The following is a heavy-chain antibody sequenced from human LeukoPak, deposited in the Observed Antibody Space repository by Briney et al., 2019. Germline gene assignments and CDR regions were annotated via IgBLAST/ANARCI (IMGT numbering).Heavy chain of an antibody. CDR1: GLAVTNNY. J-gene: IGHJ3*01. V-gene: IGHV3-66*01. Sequence: GGSLRLSCAASGLAVTNNYMTWVRQAPGKGLEWVSVIYSGGRTSYAASVKGRFTISRDNAKNTVYIQVSGLKVDDTAVYYCARGTSSGYYRTEAFDLWDQGTLVTVSS. CDR2: IYSGGRT. D-gene: IGHD3-22*01. CDR3: ARGTSSGYYRTEAFDL.